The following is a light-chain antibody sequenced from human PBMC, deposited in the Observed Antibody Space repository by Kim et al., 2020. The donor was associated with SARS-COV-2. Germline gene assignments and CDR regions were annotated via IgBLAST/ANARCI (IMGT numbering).Light chain of an antibody. CDR3: SAWDDSLNGPV. CDR1: RSNVGSNT. Sequence: ELTQPPSASVARGQRVTISCSGSRSNVGSNTINWYQQFPGTAPKLLIYSNDQRPSGAPDRFSCSKSGTSASLAISWLRADDEADYYCSAWDDSLNGPVFGGGTKLTVL. J-gene: IGLJ3*02. V-gene: IGLV1-44*01. CDR2: SND.